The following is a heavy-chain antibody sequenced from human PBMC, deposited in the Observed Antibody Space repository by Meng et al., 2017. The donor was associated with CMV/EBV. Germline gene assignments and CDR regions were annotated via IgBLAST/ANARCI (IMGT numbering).Heavy chain of an antibody. D-gene: IGHD6-19*01. CDR3: ARARSGWYNGQNYYYYGMDV. J-gene: IGHJ6*02. Sequence: GESLKISCAASGFTFSSYWMHWVRQAPGKGLVWVSRINSDGSSTSYADSVKGRFTISRDNAKNTLYLQMNSLRAEDTAVYYCARARSGWYNGQNYYYYGMDVWGQGTTVTVSS. V-gene: IGHV3-74*01. CDR1: GFTFSSYW. CDR2: INSDGSST.